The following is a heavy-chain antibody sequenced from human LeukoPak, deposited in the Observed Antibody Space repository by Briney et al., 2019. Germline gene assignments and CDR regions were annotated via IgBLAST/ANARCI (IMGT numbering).Heavy chain of an antibody. CDR3: ARDYGKSGRIDSSFGY. CDR2: INERGTDS. Sequence: GGSLRLSCTASGFTFSGHWIHWVRQPPGMGLVWVSRINERGTDSMYAESVKGRFTISRDNAKNTVYLQMNSLRAEDTAVYYCARDYGKSGRIDSSFGYWGQGSLVTVSS. J-gene: IGHJ4*02. D-gene: IGHD6-13*01. CDR1: GFTFSGHW. V-gene: IGHV3-74*03.